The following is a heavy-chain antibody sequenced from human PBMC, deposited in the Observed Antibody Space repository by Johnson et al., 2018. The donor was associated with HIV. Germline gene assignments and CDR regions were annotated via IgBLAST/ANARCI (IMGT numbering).Heavy chain of an antibody. J-gene: IGHJ3*02. CDR2: ISYDGRYQ. CDR1: GFTFSSYA. CDR3: AREPSIAAAGGDGAFDI. V-gene: IGHV3-30*04. Sequence: QVQLVESGGGVVQPGRSLRLSCAASGFTFSSYAMHWVRQAPGKVLEWVAVISYDGRYQYYAYSAKGRFTISRDNSKNTLYLQMNSLRAEDTAVYYCAREPSIAAAGGDGAFDIWGRGTMLTVSS. D-gene: IGHD6-13*01.